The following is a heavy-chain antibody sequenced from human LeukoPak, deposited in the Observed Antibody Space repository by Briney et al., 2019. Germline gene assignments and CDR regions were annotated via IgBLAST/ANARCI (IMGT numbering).Heavy chain of an antibody. CDR3: ARGSTYYYDSSGHYFDY. D-gene: IGHD3-22*01. J-gene: IGHJ4*02. CDR1: GGSISSYY. Sequence: SETLSLTCTVSGGSISSYYWSWIRQPPGKGLEWIGYIYYSGSTNYNPSLKSRVTISVDTSKNQFSLKLSSVTAADTAVYYCARGSTYYYDSSGHYFDYWGQGTLVTVSS. CDR2: IYYSGST. V-gene: IGHV4-59*01.